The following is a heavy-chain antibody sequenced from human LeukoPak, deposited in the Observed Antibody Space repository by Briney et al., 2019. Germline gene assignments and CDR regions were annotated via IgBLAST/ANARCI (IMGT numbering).Heavy chain of an antibody. J-gene: IGHJ3*02. Sequence: ASVKVSCKASGHTFTSYGISWVRQAPGQGLEWMGWISAYNGNTNYAQKLQGRVTMTTDTSTSTAYMELRSLRSDDTAVYYCATVLTTGDFGAFDIWGQGTMVTVSS. CDR1: GHTFTSYG. CDR2: ISAYNGNT. V-gene: IGHV1-18*01. CDR3: ATVLTTGDFGAFDI. D-gene: IGHD7-27*01.